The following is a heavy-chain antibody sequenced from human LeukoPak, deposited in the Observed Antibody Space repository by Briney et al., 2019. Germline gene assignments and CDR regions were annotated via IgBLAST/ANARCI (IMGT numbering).Heavy chain of an antibody. CDR3: ASSRYDSSGYYGIIGY. V-gene: IGHV3-30*04. D-gene: IGHD3-22*01. Sequence: GRSLRLSCAASGFTFSSYDMHWVRQAPGKGLEWVAVISYDGNNKYYADSVKGRFTISRDNSMNTLYLQMNSLRAEDTALYYCASSRYDSSGYYGIIGYWGQGTLVTVSS. CDR1: GFTFSSYD. CDR2: ISYDGNNK. J-gene: IGHJ4*02.